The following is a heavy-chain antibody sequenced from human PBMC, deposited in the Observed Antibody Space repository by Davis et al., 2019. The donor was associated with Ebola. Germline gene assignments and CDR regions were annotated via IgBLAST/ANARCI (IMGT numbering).Heavy chain of an antibody. CDR1: GGSVSSGSYY. Sequence: MPSETLSLTCTVSGGSVSSGSYYWSWIRQPPGKGLEWIGYIYYSGSTNYNPSLKSRVTISVDTSKNQFSLKLSSVTAADTAVYYCARHEDYYDSSGYFHYFDYWGQGTLVTVSS. D-gene: IGHD3-22*01. J-gene: IGHJ4*02. CDR2: IYYSGST. CDR3: ARHEDYYDSSGYFHYFDY. V-gene: IGHV4-61*01.